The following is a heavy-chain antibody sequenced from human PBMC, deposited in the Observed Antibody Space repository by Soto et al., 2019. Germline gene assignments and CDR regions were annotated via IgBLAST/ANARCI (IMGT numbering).Heavy chain of an antibody. J-gene: IGHJ3*02. Sequence: QVQLVESGGGVVQPGRSLRLSCAASGFTFSSYAMHWVRQAPGKGLEWVAVISYDGSNKYYADSVKGRFTISRDNSKKALYLQMNSLRAEDTAVYYCARGPPYYDTSRQYDAFDIWGQGTMVTVSS. CDR3: ARGPPYYDTSRQYDAFDI. CDR1: GFTFSSYA. CDR2: ISYDGSNK. D-gene: IGHD3-22*01. V-gene: IGHV3-30-3*01.